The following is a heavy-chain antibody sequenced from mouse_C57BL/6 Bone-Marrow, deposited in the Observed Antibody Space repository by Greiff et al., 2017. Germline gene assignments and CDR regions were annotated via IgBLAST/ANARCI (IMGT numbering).Heavy chain of an antibody. Sequence: QVQLQQSGAELVRPGTSVKVSCKASGYAFTNYLIEWVKQRPGQGLEWIGVINPGSGGTNYNAKFKGKATLTADQSSSTAYMQRSRLTSADSAVYCCARSTNWDSWVTYWGQGTLVTVSA. J-gene: IGHJ3*01. D-gene: IGHD4-1*01. V-gene: IGHV1-54*01. CDR1: GYAFTNYL. CDR2: INPGSGGT. CDR3: ARSTNWDSWVTY.